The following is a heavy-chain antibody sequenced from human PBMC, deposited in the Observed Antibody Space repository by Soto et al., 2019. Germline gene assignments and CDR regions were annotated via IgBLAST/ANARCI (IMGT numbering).Heavy chain of an antibody. CDR2: IIPIFGTA. Sequence: SVKVSCKASGGTFSSYAISWVGQAPGQGREWMGGIIPIFGTANYAQKFQGRVTITADESTSTAYMELSSLRSEDTAVYYCARGGTRGSYLDYWGQGTRATVS. CDR3: ARGGTRGSYLDY. V-gene: IGHV1-69*13. J-gene: IGHJ4*02. CDR1: GGTFSSYA. D-gene: IGHD1-26*01.